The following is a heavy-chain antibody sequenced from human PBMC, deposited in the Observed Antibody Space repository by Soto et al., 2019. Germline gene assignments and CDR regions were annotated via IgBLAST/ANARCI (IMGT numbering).Heavy chain of an antibody. CDR1: GGSIRGEGYY. CDR3: ARAWTATAGWANWFDR. J-gene: IGHJ5*02. CDR2: IHYSGST. Sequence: QVQRQESGPGLGDPSQTLSLTCTVSGGSIRGEGYYWSWIRQYSGRGLEWIGYIHYSGSTYSNPSLKSRVTISVDTSKTQFFLKLTSVTAADTAVYYCARAWTATAGWANWFDRWGQGTLVTVSS. V-gene: IGHV4-31*03. D-gene: IGHD6-13*01.